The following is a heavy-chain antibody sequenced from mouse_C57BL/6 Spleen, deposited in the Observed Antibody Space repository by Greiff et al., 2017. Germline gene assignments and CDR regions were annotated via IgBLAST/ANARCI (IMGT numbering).Heavy chain of an antibody. CDR2: INPNYGTT. CDR3: ARGEYSNYYYAMDY. V-gene: IGHV1-39*01. D-gene: IGHD2-5*01. J-gene: IGHJ4*01. CDR1: GYSFTDYN. Sequence: VQLQQSGPELVKPGASVKISCKASGYSFTDYNMNWVKQSNGKSLEWIGVINPNYGTTSYNQKFKGKATLTVDQSSSTAYMQLNSLTSEDSAVYYGARGEYSNYYYAMDYWGQGTSVTVSS.